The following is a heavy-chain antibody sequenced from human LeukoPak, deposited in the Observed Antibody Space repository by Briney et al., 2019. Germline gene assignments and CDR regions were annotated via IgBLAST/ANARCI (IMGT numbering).Heavy chain of an antibody. CDR1: GYTFNGYY. CDR3: ARDRYCSSTSCYRSAFDI. Sequence: ASVKVSCTASGYTFNGYYIHWVRQAPGQGLEWMGWINPNSGGTNYAQKFQGRVTMTRDTSISTAYMELSRLRSDDTAVYYCARDRYCSSTSCYRSAFDIWGQGTMVTVSS. D-gene: IGHD2-2*01. J-gene: IGHJ3*02. V-gene: IGHV1-2*02. CDR2: INPNSGGT.